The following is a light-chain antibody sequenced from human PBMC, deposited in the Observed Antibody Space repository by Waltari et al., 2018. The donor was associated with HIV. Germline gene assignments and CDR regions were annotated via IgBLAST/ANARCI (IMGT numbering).Light chain of an antibody. V-gene: IGLV3-25*03. CDR2: KDS. CDR1: ALSMQY. CDR3: QATDRSGSYII. Sequence: SYELTQPPSLSVSPGQTARITCSGDALSMQYGYWYQQKPGQAPVLVIYKDSERSPGKPGRFSGSSSGTTVPLTISGAQAEDEAAYFCQATDRSGSYIIFGGGTKLTVL. J-gene: IGLJ2*01.